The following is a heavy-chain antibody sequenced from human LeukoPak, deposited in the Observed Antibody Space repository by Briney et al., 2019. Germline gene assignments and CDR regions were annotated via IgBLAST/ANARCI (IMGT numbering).Heavy chain of an antibody. D-gene: IGHD5-24*01. V-gene: IGHV3-15*04. CDR1: GFTFSDHY. J-gene: IGHJ4*02. CDR2: IETKSDAGTT. Sequence: GGSLRLSCAASGFTFSDHYLDWVRQAPGKGLEWVGRIETKSDAGTTDYAAPVKGRFTISRDDSKNTLYLQMNSLKTDDTAVYYCTTVERWLLRSSPYWGQGTLVTVSS. CDR3: TTVERWLLRSSPY.